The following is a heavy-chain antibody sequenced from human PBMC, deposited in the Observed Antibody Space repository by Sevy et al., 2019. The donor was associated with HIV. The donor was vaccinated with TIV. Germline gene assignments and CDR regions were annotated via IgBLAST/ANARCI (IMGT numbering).Heavy chain of an antibody. Sequence: ASVKVSCKASGYMFSNYYMNWVRQAPGQGLEWMGLIKPNTGGTKYAQKFQDRVTMTRDTSLSIIYMELTGLSSDDTALYYCALTESLAHWGQGSLVTVSS. CDR3: ALTESLAH. J-gene: IGHJ4*02. CDR2: IKPNTGGT. V-gene: IGHV1-2*02. CDR1: GYMFSNYY. D-gene: IGHD2-21*02.